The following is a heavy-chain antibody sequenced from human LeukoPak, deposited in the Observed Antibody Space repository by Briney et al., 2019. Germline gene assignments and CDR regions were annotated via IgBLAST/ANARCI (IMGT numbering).Heavy chain of an antibody. V-gene: IGHV1-46*01. Sequence: GAPVKVSCKASGYTFTNYYIHWVRQAPGQGLECMGIINPSGGSTSYAQKFQGRVTMTRDMSTSTVYMELSSLRSEDTAVYYCARDERYDSSGYPFDYWGQGTLVTVSS. CDR1: GYTFTNYY. J-gene: IGHJ4*02. CDR3: ARDERYDSSGYPFDY. D-gene: IGHD3-22*01. CDR2: INPSGGST.